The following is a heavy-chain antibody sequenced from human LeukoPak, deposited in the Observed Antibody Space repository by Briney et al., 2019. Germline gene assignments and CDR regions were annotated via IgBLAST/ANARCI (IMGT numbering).Heavy chain of an antibody. V-gene: IGHV6-1*01. Sequence: SQTLSLTCAISGVSVSNNSVAWIWFTQSPSRGLESLARTYFRSKWYYDYAVSVKSRIIISSDTSKNQFSLQLNSVTPDDTVVYFCARSGVGEHNDFWGQGTLVTVSS. CDR1: GVSVSNNSVA. D-gene: IGHD3-16*01. CDR2: TYFRSKWYY. CDR3: ARSGVGEHNDF. J-gene: IGHJ4*02.